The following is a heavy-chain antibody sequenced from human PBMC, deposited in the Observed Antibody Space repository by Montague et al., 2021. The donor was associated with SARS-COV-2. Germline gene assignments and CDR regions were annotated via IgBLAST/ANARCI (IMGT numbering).Heavy chain of an antibody. CDR2: IYTSGST. Sequence: SETLSLTCTVSGGSISSYYWNWIRQSAGKGLEWIGRIYTSGSTNYNPSLKSRVTISVDTSKNQFSLRLSSVTAADTAVYYCARVGVGTMVRGVIPAYYYYGMDVWGQGTLVTVSS. CDR1: GGSISSYY. D-gene: IGHD3-10*01. CDR3: ARVGVGTMVRGVIPAYYYYGMDV. V-gene: IGHV4-4*07. J-gene: IGHJ6*02.